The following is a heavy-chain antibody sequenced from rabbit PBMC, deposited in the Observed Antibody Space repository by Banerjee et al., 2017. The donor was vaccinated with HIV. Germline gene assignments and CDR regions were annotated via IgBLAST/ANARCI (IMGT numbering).Heavy chain of an antibody. CDR1: GFSLSTYY. D-gene: IGHD6-1*01. J-gene: IGHJ4*01. CDR3: ARYYDRYDYFDL. Sequence: PLKETGGGLVTPGGSLTLTCTGSGFSLSTYYMSWVRQAPGKELEWIGIIYPGFGVTKFANSVKGRFTISSDNAQNTIDLQMNSLTAADTATYFCARYYDRYDYFDLWGQGTLVTVS. V-gene: IGHV1S7*01. CDR2: IYPGFGVT.